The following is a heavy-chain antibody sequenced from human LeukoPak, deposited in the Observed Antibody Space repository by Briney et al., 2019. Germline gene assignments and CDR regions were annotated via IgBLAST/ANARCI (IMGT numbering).Heavy chain of an antibody. CDR2: ISGSGVST. J-gene: IGHJ6*03. CDR1: GFTFTTYA. CDR3: AKSYYYDSSGYYYGYYYYMDV. D-gene: IGHD3-22*01. V-gene: IGHV3-23*01. Sequence: GGSLRLSCAASGFTFTTYAMSWVRQAPGKGLEWVSAISGSGVSTYYPDSVKGRFTISRDNSKNTLYLQMNSLRAEDTAVYYCAKSYYYDSSGYYYGYYYYMDVWDKGTTVTVSS.